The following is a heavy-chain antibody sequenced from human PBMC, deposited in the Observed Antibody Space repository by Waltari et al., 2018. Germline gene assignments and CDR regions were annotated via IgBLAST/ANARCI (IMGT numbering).Heavy chain of an antibody. J-gene: IGHJ4*02. CDR3: ARDGGFDF. V-gene: IGHV1-2*02. Sequence: QVQLVQSGTEVKKPGASVKVSCKASGYNFIDYYMHWVRQAPGQGLEWMVWINPSSGGANYAQKFQGRVTMTRDTSSRTVYIELSRLAYDDTAIYYCARDGGFDFWGQGTLVSVSS. CDR1: GYNFIDYY. D-gene: IGHD2-15*01. CDR2: INPSSGGA.